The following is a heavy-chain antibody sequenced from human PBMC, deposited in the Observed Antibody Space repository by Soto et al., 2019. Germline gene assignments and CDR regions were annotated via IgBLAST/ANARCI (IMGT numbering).Heavy chain of an antibody. V-gene: IGHV1-8*01. J-gene: IGHJ5*02. D-gene: IGHD6-13*01. Sequence: ASVKVSCKASGYTFTSYDINWVRQATGQGLEWMGWMNPNSGNTGYAQKFQGRVTMTRNTSISTAYMELSSLRSEDTAVYYCAKVQGPGIAAAGTWCFDPWGQGTLVTVSS. CDR3: AKVQGPGIAAAGTWCFDP. CDR1: GYTFTSYD. CDR2: MNPNSGNT.